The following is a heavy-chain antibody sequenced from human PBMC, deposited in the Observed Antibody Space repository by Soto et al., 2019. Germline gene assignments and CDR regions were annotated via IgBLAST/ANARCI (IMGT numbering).Heavy chain of an antibody. CDR2: IYSRGST. CDR3: SRTPDGSWRARDDL. V-gene: IGHV4-59*01. Sequence: SETLSLTCTVSGGSISGYYWSWIRQPPGKGLEWIGYIYSRGSTNYTPSLKSRVTISVETSKNQFSLKLSSVTAADTAVYYCSRTPDGSWRARDDLCGQGTLVTVSS. J-gene: IGHJ5*02. D-gene: IGHD6-13*01. CDR1: GGSISGYY.